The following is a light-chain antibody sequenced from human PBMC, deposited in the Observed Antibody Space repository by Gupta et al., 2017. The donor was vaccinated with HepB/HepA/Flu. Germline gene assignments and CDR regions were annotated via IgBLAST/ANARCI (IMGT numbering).Light chain of an antibody. CDR1: QSVTY. V-gene: IGKV3-20*01. J-gene: IGKJ4*01. CDR3: QQYGSSIS. Sequence: DIVLTQSPGTLSLSPGESATLSCGASQSVTYLAWYQQKPGQAPRLLIYGVSSSATGIPDRFSGSGSGTDFTLTISRLEPEDFSVYYCQQYGSSISFGGGTKVEIK. CDR2: GVS.